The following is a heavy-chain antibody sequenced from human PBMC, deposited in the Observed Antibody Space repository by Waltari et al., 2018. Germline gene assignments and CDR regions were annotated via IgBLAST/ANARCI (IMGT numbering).Heavy chain of an antibody. CDR2: IYHSGST. V-gene: IGHV4-38-2*01. CDR3: ARQGPLLWFRELFPNLFDY. CDR1: GYYISSGYY. Sequence: QVQLQESGPGLVKPSETLSLTCAVSGYYISSGYYWGWIRQPPGKGLEWIGSIYHSGSTYYNPSLKSRVTISVDTSKNQFSLKLSSVTAADTAVYYCARQGPLLWFRELFPNLFDYWGQGTLVTVSS. J-gene: IGHJ4*02. D-gene: IGHD3-10*01.